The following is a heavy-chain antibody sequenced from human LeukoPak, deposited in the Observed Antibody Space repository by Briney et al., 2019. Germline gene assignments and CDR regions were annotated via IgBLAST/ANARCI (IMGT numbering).Heavy chain of an antibody. CDR2: ISSSGRTI. CDR1: GFTFSSYE. J-gene: IGHJ1*01. V-gene: IGHV3-48*03. CDR3: ARGGTLEYFQY. Sequence: GGSLRLSCAASGFTFSSYEMNWVRQAPGKGLEWVSYISSSGRTIHYADSVKGRFTISRDNAKNSLYLQMNSLRAEDTAVYYCARGGTLEYFQYWGQGTRVSVSS.